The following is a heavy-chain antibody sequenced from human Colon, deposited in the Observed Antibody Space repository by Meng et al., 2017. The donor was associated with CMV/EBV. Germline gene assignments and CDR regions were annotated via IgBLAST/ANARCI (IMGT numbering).Heavy chain of an antibody. J-gene: IGHJ5*02. CDR2: IWYHGRAA. D-gene: IGHD6-19*01. CDR1: VLRFNHHG. V-gene: IGHV3-33*01. Sequence: VSVLRFNHHGFHWVRQAPGKGLEWVADIWYHGRAAYYADSVRGRFTISRDDSKSMLYLQMNSLRADDTALYYCARDLAVGRIWFDPGGQGTLVTVSS. CDR3: ARDLAVGRIWFDP.